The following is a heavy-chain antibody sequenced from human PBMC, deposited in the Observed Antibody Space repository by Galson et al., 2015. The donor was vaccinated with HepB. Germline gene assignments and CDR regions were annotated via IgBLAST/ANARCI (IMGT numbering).Heavy chain of an antibody. CDR2: ITNSGGTT. Sequence: SLRLSCAASGFTFSSYAMSWVRQAPGKGLEWVSGITNSGGTTYYADSVQGRFTISRDNSKNTLYLQMNSLRAEDTAVYYCAEVWGSVVPDSFDYWGQGTPVTVSS. V-gene: IGHV3-23*01. J-gene: IGHJ4*02. D-gene: IGHD2-2*01. CDR3: AEVWGSVVPDSFDY. CDR1: GFTFSSYA.